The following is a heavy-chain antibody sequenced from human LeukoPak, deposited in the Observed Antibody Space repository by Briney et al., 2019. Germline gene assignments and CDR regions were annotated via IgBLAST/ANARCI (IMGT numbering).Heavy chain of an antibody. CDR2: IYYTGST. J-gene: IGHJ5*02. CDR1: GGSLSSYY. CDR3: ARTPYSSSSSWFDP. V-gene: IGHV4-59*08. D-gene: IGHD6-6*01. Sequence: SETLSLTCTVSGGSLSSYYWSWIRQPPGKGLEWIGNIYYTGSTNYNPSLKSRVTISVDTSKNQLSLKLSSVTAADTAVYYCARTPYSSSSSWFDPWGQGTLVTVSS.